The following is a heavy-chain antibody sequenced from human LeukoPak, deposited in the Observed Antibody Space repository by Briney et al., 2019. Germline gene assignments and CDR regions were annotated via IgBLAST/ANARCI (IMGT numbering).Heavy chain of an antibody. Sequence: RSGGSLRLSCAASGFTFSSYAMSWVRQAPGKGLEWVSAISGSGGSTYYADSVKGRFTISRDNPKNTLYLQMNSLRAEDTAVYYCAKGLFSSGWYENWFDPWGQGTLVTVSS. CDR2: ISGSGGST. CDR1: GFTFSSYA. J-gene: IGHJ5*02. CDR3: AKGLFSSGWYENWFDP. V-gene: IGHV3-23*01. D-gene: IGHD6-19*01.